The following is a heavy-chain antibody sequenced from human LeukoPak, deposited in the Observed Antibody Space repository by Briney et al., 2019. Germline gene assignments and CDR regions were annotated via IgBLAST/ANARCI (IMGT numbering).Heavy chain of an antibody. D-gene: IGHD4-17*01. CDR3: AREGYTVTIDS. V-gene: IGHV3-74*01. J-gene: IGHJ4*02. CDR1: GFIFSNDA. Sequence: GGSLRLSCAASGFIFSNDAMHWVRQAPGKGLVWVSRVNSAASSTSYADSVRGRFTISRDNSKNTVYLQMNSLRAEDTAVYYCAREGYTVTIDSWGQGTLVTVSS. CDR2: VNSAASST.